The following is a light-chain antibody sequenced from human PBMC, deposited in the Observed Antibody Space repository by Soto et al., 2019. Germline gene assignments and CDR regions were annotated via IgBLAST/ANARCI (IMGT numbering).Light chain of an antibody. CDR2: WAS. Sequence: DIVMTQSPDSLAVSLGERATINCKSSQSVLYISNNKNFLAWYQHKPGQPPKLLFYWASTRNSGVPDRFSGSGSGAHFTLTISSLQAEDVAVYYCQQYYNSPITFGQGTRLEIK. V-gene: IGKV4-1*01. J-gene: IGKJ5*01. CDR3: QQYYNSPIT. CDR1: QSVLYISNNKNF.